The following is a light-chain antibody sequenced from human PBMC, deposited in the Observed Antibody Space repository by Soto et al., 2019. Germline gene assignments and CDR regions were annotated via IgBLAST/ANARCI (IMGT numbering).Light chain of an antibody. CDR2: GAS. J-gene: IGKJ4*01. CDR3: QQYGSTPLT. V-gene: IGKV3-20*01. Sequence: LTLSPGPLPLVPWGRATLSGRVSQSVSRNYVAWYQQKPGQSPRLLIYGASNRASGMPDRFSVSASGADFTLSIARLEPEDFAMYYCQQYGSTPLTLGGGTKVDI. CDR1: QSVSRNY.